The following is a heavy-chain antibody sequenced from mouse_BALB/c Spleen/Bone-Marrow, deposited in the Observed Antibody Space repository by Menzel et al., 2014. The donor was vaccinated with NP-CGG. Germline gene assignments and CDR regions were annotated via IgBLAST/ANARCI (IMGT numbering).Heavy chain of an antibody. CDR1: GYTFTENA. CDR3: SSTVDTNNGYVAY. V-gene: IGHV1-67*01. Sequence: QVQLQQSGPALVRPGVSVKISCKDSGYTFTENAMHWVKQSYAESLEWIGVISTYSGNTNYNQKFKVKAKMTVDKSNSTAYVELARLTSKYSDIYYCSSTVDTNNGYVAYWGQGTTATVSS. D-gene: IGHD1-1*01. CDR2: ISTYSGNT. J-gene: IGHJ2*01.